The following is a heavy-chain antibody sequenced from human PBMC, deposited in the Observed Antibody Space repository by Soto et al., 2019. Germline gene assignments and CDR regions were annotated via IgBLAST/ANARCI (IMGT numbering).Heavy chain of an antibody. Sequence: LRLSCTASGFSFGDYDMIWVRQAPVKGLEWVSFIRSKAYGETTKYAASVEGRFTISRDDSKSLAYLQMNSLKTEDTAVYYCTRVSGYSYGYSYGMDVWGQGTTVTVSS. D-gene: IGHD5-18*01. V-gene: IGHV3-49*04. CDR2: IRSKAYGETT. CDR1: GFSFGDYD. J-gene: IGHJ6*02. CDR3: TRVSGYSYGYSYGMDV.